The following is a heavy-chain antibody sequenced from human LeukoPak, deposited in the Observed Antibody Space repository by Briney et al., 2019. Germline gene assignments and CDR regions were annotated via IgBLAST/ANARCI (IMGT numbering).Heavy chain of an antibody. V-gene: IGHV1-2*02. D-gene: IGHD5-24*01. Sequence: ASVKVSCKASGYTFTGYYLHWVRQAPGQGLEYMGWINPNTGGTNYVQKFQGRVTMTRDTSISTGYMELSSLRSDDTALYYCARADGYNLGDFWGQGIQVTVSS. CDR3: ARADGYNLGDF. J-gene: IGHJ4*02. CDR1: GYTFTGYY. CDR2: INPNTGGT.